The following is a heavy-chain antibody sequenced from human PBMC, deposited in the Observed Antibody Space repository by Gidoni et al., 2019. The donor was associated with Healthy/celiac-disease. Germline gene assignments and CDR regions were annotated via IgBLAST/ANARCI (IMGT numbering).Heavy chain of an antibody. D-gene: IGHD4-17*01. CDR1: GFTFSSYA. V-gene: IGHV3-23*01. J-gene: IGHJ4*02. CDR2: ISGSGGST. Sequence: EVQLLESGGGLVQPGGSLSLSCAASGFTFSSYAMSWVRQAPGKGLEWVSAISGSGGSTYYADSVKGRFTISRDNSKNTLYLQMNSRRAEDTAVYYCAKAGGGDGDYPYYFDYWGQGTLVTVSS. CDR3: AKAGGGDGDYPYYFDY.